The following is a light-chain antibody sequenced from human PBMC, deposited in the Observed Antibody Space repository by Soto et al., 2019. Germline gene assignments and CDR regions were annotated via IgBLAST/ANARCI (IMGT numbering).Light chain of an antibody. Sequence: QSALTQPASVSGSPGQSITISCTGTASDVGGYNSVSWYQQLPGKAPKLMIYDVSNRPSGVSSRVSGSKSGSTASLTISGLQAEDEADYYCSSYSGSTTLGVVFGGGTKLTVL. CDR3: SSYSGSTTLGVV. V-gene: IGLV2-14*01. CDR2: DVS. J-gene: IGLJ2*01. CDR1: ASDVGGYNS.